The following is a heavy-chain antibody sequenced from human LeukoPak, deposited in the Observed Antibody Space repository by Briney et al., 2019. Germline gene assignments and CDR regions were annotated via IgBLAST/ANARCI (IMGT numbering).Heavy chain of an antibody. D-gene: IGHD2-2*01. CDR1: GYTFTNYG. CDR2: ISAYNGNT. CDR3: AREREDIVVVPAASDAFDI. V-gene: IGHV1-18*01. Sequence: ASVKVSCKPSGYTFTNYGISWVRQAPGQGLEWMGWISAYNGNTNYAQKLQGRVTMTTDTSTSTAYMELRSLRSDDTAVYYCAREREDIVVVPAASDAFDIWGQGTMVTVSS. J-gene: IGHJ3*02.